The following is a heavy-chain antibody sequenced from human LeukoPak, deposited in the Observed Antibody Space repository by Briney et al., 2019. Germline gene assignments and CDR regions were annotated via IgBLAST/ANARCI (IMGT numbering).Heavy chain of an antibody. J-gene: IGHJ3*02. V-gene: IGHV3-48*01. CDR3: ARAGHYYDSSGSHDAFDI. Sequence: GGSLRLSCAASGFTFSSYSMNWVRQAPGKGLEWVSYISSSSSTIYYADSVKGRFTISRDNAKNSLYLQMNSLRAEDTAVYYCARAGHYYDSSGSHDAFDIWGQGTMVTVSS. CDR1: GFTFSSYS. D-gene: IGHD3-22*01. CDR2: ISSSSSTI.